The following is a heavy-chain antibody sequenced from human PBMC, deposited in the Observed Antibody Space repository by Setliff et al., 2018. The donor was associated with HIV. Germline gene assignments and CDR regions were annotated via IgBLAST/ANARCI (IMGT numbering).Heavy chain of an antibody. CDR3: ASSVDNYGDNRWFDP. CDR2: ISAYNGNT. V-gene: IGHV1-18*01. Sequence: ASVKVSCKASGYTFTSYGISWVRQAPGQGLEWMGWISAYNGNTNCAQNFQGRVTMATDTSTSTVYMELRSLRSDDTAVYYCASSVDNYGDNRWFDPWGQGTLVTVSS. CDR1: GYTFTSYG. J-gene: IGHJ5*02. D-gene: IGHD4-17*01.